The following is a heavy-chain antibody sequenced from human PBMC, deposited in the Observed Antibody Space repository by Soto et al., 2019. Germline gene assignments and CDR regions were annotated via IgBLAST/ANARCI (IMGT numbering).Heavy chain of an antibody. CDR1: GGTFSRYA. CDR2: IIPIFGTA. J-gene: IGHJ4*02. D-gene: IGHD3-22*01. V-gene: IGHV1-69*13. CDR3: ARGYVTNYYDSSGYYFDY. Sequence: SLKVSFKAFGGTFSRYAISWLRQAPGQGLEWMGGIIPIFGTANYAQKFQSRVTITADESTSTAYMELSSLRSEDTAVYYCARGYVTNYYDSSGYYFDYWGQGTLVTVSS.